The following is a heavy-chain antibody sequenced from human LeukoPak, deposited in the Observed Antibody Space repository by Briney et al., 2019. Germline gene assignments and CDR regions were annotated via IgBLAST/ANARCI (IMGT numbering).Heavy chain of an antibody. CDR2: ISVSVDST. V-gene: IGHV3-23*01. CDR3: AKRANYGDFDY. Sequence: SVISVSVDSTYYPHSVTGRFTISRDNSKNTLYLQMNSLRAEDTAVYYCAKRANYGDFDYWGQGTLVTVSS. D-gene: IGHD4-17*01. J-gene: IGHJ4*02.